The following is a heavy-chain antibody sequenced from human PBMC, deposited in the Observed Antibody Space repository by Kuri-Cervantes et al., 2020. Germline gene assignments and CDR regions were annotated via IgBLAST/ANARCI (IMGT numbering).Heavy chain of an antibody. CDR2: INAGNGNT. Sequence: ASVKVSCKASGYTFTSYAMHWVRQAPGQRLEWMGWINAGNGNTKYSQKFQGRVTMTEDTSTDTAYMELSSLRSEDTAVYYCATPGGDILTGYFLRGAFDIWGQGTMVTVSS. V-gene: IGHV1-3*01. J-gene: IGHJ3*02. CDR1: GYTFTSYA. CDR3: ATPGGDILTGYFLRGAFDI. D-gene: IGHD3-9*01.